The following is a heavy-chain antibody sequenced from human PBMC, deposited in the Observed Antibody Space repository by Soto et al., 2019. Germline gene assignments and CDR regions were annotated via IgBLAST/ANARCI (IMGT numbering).Heavy chain of an antibody. CDR1: GFTFSDFY. V-gene: IGHV3-11*06. CDR3: ARDGRYSGDY. J-gene: IGHJ4*02. D-gene: IGHD2-21*01. CDR2: ISSASSHT. Sequence: GGSLRLSCAASGFTFSDFYMTWIRQAPGKGLEWVSSISSASSHTNYADSVKGRFTISRDNAKKSLYLQMNSLRAEDTAVYYCARDGRYSGDYWGQGTLVTVSS.